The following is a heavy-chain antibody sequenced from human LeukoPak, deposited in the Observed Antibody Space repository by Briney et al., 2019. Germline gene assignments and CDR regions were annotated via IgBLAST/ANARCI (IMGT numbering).Heavy chain of an antibody. J-gene: IGHJ5*02. CDR3: TRLTGYSSESWFDP. CDR2: IYYSGST. CDR1: GGSISSYY. D-gene: IGHD3-9*01. Sequence: SETLSLTCTVPGGSISSYYWRWIRPRPGKGLGWIGYIYYSGSTNYKSSLKSRVTISVDTSKHLFSLKLSSVTAADTARYYCTRLTGYSSESWFDPWGQGTLVTISS. V-gene: IGHV4-59*01.